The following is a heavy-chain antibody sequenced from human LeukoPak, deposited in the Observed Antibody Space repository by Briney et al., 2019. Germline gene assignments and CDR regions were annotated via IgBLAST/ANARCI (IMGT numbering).Heavy chain of an antibody. D-gene: IGHD2-2*01. Sequence: PGGSLRLSCAASGFTFSSYTLNWVRQAPGKGLEGVSSISSAGGYIYYADSVKGRFTISRDNAKNSLYLQMNSLRAVDTAVYYCAREIVSSNSFDNWGQGTLVTVSS. CDR2: ISSAGGYI. CDR3: AREIVSSNSFDN. V-gene: IGHV3-21*01. CDR1: GFTFSSYT. J-gene: IGHJ4*02.